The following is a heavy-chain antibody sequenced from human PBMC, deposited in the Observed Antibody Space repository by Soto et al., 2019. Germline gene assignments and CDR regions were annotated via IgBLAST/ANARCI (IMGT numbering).Heavy chain of an antibody. D-gene: IGHD6-6*01. Sequence: EVQLVETGGGLIQPGGSLRLSCAASGFTVSSNYMNWVRQAPGKGLEWLSIIYSDGTTYYADSVKGRFTISRDNFKNTLYLQMNNLRAADTAVYYCAILSNWGQGTLVTVSS. CDR3: AILSN. V-gene: IGHV3-53*02. CDR1: GFTVSSNY. J-gene: IGHJ4*02. CDR2: IYSDGTT.